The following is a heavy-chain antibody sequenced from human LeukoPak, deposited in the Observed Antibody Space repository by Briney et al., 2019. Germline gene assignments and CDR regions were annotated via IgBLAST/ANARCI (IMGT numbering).Heavy chain of an antibody. CDR2: ISGSGWST. CDR1: GFTFSSYA. V-gene: IGHV3-23*01. Sequence: GGSLRLSCAASGFTFSSYAMSWVRQAPGKGLEWVSAISGSGWSTYYADSVKGRFTIPRDNSNNTLYLQMNNLRAEDTAVYYCAKDELLWFGELAGIPYWGQGTLVTVSS. J-gene: IGHJ4*02. CDR3: AKDELLWFGELAGIPY. D-gene: IGHD3-10*01.